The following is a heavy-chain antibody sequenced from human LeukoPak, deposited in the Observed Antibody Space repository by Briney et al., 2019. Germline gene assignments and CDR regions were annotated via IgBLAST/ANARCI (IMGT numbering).Heavy chain of an antibody. V-gene: IGHV3-30*02. Sequence: GGSLRLSCAASGFTFSTYDMHWVRQASGKGLEWVALIRYDGIKKYYADFVNRRFTISRDNPKNTVYLQVNRLRAEDTGLYDCAKHVLIQDAFDVWGQGTMVTVS. J-gene: IGHJ3*01. CDR2: IRYDGIKK. D-gene: IGHD2-8*02. CDR1: GFTFSTYD. CDR3: AKHVLIQDAFDV.